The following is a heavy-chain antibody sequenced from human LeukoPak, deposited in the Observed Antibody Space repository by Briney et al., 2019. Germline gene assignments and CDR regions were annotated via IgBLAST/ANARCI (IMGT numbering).Heavy chain of an antibody. D-gene: IGHD3-9*01. J-gene: IGHJ6*03. CDR1: GFTVSSNY. CDR3: ATLTMSYYDILTGYYRNYYNYNYMDV. V-gene: IGHV3-53*01. Sequence: GGSLRLSCAASGFTVSSNYMSWVRQAPGKGLEWVSIIYSGGSTFYADSVKGRFTISRDNSKNTLYLQMNSLRDEDTAVYYCATLTMSYYDILTGYYRNYYNYNYMDVWGKGTTVTISS. CDR2: IYSGGST.